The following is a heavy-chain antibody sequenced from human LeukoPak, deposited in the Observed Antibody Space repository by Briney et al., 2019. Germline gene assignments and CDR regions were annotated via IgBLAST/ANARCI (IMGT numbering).Heavy chain of an antibody. CDR2: IYYSGST. CDR1: GGSISSGDYY. D-gene: IGHD1-26*01. Sequence: SQTLSLTCTVSGGSISSGDYYWSWIRQPPGKGLEWIGYIYYSGSTYYNPSLKSRVTISVDTSKSQFSLKLSSVTAADTAVYYCARAWIVGATWFDYWGQGTLVTVSS. J-gene: IGHJ4*02. V-gene: IGHV4-30-4*01. CDR3: ARAWIVGATWFDY.